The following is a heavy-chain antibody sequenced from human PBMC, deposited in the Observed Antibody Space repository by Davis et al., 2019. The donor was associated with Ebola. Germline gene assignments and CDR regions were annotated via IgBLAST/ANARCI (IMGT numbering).Heavy chain of an antibody. D-gene: IGHD5-12*01. CDR3: ERGTAKSKVATITHYYYGMDV. V-gene: IGHV4-39*07. J-gene: IGHJ6*02. Sequence: MPSETLSLTCTVSGGSISSSSYYWGWIRQPPGKGLEWIGSIDYSGSTYYNPSLKSRVTISVDTSKNQSSLRLSSVTAADTAVYYCERGTAKSKVATITHYYYGMDVWGQGTTVTVSS. CDR2: IDYSGST. CDR1: GGSISSSSYY.